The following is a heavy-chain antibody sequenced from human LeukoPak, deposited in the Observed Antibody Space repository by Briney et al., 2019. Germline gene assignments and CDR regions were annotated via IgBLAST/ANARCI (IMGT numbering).Heavy chain of an antibody. D-gene: IGHD3-22*01. Sequence: GGSLRLSCTASGFTFGDYAMSWFRQAPGKGLEWVGFIRSKAYGGTTEYAASVKGRFTISRDDSKSIAYLQMNSLKTEDTAVYYCTRDRYYDSSGIDYWGQGTLVTVSS. J-gene: IGHJ4*02. CDR2: IRSKAYGGTT. CDR1: GFTFGDYA. V-gene: IGHV3-49*03. CDR3: TRDRYYDSSGIDY.